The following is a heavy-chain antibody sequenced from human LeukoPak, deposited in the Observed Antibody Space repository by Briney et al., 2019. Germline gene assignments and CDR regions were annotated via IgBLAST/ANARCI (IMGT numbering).Heavy chain of an antibody. J-gene: IGHJ4*02. D-gene: IGHD3-3*01. CDR1: GGSISSTSYY. V-gene: IGHV4-39*07. CDR2: INHSGST. Sequence: SETLSLTCTVSGGSISSTSYYWGWIRQPPGKGLEWIGEINHSGSTNYNPSLKSRVTISVDTSKNQFSLKLSSVTAADTAVYYCARGYITRITIFGGWFDYWGQGTLVTVSS. CDR3: ARGYITRITIFGGWFDY.